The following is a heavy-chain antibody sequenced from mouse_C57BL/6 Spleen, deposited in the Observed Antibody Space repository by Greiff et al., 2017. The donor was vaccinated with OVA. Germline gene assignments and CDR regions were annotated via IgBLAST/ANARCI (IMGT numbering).Heavy chain of an antibody. CDR2: IDPETGGT. Sequence: QVQLKESGAELVRPGASVTLSCKASGYTFTDYEMHWVKQTPVHGLEWIGAIDPETGGTAYNQKFKGKAILTADKSSSPAYMELRSLTSEDSAVYYCGGFDYWGQGTTLTVSS. V-gene: IGHV1-15*01. J-gene: IGHJ2*01. CDR1: GYTFTDYE. CDR3: GGFDY.